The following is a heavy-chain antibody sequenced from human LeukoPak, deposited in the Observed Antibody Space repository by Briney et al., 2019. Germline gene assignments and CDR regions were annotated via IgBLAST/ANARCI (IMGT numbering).Heavy chain of an antibody. J-gene: IGHJ3*02. CDR1: GFTFSSYG. CDR3: AKDQYSGSYLDAFDI. Sequence: GGSLRLSCAASGFTFSSYGMSWARQAPGKGLEWVSAISGSGGSTYYADSVKGRFTISRDNSKNTLYLQMNSLRAEDTAVYYCAKDQYSGSYLDAFDIWGQGTMVTVSS. CDR2: ISGSGGST. V-gene: IGHV3-23*01. D-gene: IGHD1-26*01.